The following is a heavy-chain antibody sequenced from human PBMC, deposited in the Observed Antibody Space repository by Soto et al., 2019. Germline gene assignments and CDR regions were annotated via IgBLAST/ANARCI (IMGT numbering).Heavy chain of an antibody. CDR3: ARGGDTAMVAFDY. CDR1: GGSFSGYY. Sequence: TLSLTCAVYGGSFSGYYWSWIRHPPGKGLEWIGEINHSGSTNYNPSLKSRVTISVDTSKNQFSLKLSSVTAADTAVYYCARGGDTAMVAFDYWGQGTLVTVSS. CDR2: INHSGST. D-gene: IGHD5-18*01. V-gene: IGHV4-34*01. J-gene: IGHJ4*02.